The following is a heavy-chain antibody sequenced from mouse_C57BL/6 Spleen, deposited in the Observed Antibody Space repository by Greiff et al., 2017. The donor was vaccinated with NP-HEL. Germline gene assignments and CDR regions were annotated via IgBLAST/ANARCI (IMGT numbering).Heavy chain of an antibody. Sequence: VQLQQSGAELVRPGASVKLSCTASGFNITDYYMHWVKQRPEQGLEWIGWIDPENGDTEYASKFQGKATITADTSSNTASLQLSSLTSEDPAVYDCTTSFIARVGAPAANSDYWGQGTTLTVSS. V-gene: IGHV14-4*01. J-gene: IGHJ2*01. CDR3: TTSFIARVGAPAANSDY. CDR2: IDPENGDT. CDR1: GFNITDYY. D-gene: IGHD1-1*01.